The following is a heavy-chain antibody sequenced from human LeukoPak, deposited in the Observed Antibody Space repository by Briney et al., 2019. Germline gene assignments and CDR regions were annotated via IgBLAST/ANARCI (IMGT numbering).Heavy chain of an antibody. CDR3: ARGRGGIFGVVIMRYYYYYYMDV. CDR1: GGSFSGYY. D-gene: IGHD3-3*02. V-gene: IGHV4-34*01. CDR2: INHSGST. J-gene: IGHJ6*03. Sequence: PSETLSLTCAVYGGSFSGYYWSWLRQPPGKGLEWIGEINHSGSTNYNPSLTSRVTISVETSKHQFSLKLSSVTAADTAVYYCARGRGGIFGVVIMRYYYYYYMDVWGKGTTVTVSS.